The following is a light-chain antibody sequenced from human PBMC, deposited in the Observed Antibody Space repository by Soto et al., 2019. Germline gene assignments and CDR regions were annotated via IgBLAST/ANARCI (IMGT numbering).Light chain of an antibody. V-gene: IGKV3-11*01. CDR2: EAS. CDR1: QSVNNF. CDR3: QQYGTSPMT. Sequence: EIVLTQSPATLSLSPGERATLSCRASQSVNNFLAWYQQRPGQAPRLLMYEASNRATGVPARFSGSGSGTDFSLIISSLEPEDFALYFCQQYGTSPMTFGQGTRLEN. J-gene: IGKJ5*01.